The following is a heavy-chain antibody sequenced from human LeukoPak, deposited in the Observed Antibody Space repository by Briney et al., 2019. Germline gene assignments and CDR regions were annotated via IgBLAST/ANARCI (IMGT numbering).Heavy chain of an antibody. CDR2: IIPIFGTT. J-gene: IGHJ4*02. CDR1: GGTFNSYA. V-gene: IGHV1-69*01. CDR3: ARDYDSSVSY. Sequence: SVKVSCKASGGTFNSYAINWVRQAPGQGLEWMGGIIPIFGTTNYAQKFQGRVTITADESTSTAYMELSSLKSEDTAVYYCARDYDSSVSYWGQGTLVTVSS. D-gene: IGHD3-22*01.